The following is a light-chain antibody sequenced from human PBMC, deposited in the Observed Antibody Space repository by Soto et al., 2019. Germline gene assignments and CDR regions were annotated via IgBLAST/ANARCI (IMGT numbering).Light chain of an antibody. CDR1: SSNLGSNT. CDR3: PAWDDSLNGWV. Sequence: QSVLTQPPSASGTPGQRVAMSCAGSSSNLGSNTVNWYKHLPGMAPTLLIYNNDERPSGVPDRVSGSKSGTSASLAISGLQSEDEADYYCPAWDDSLNGWVFGGGPKLTVL. V-gene: IGLV1-44*01. CDR2: NND. J-gene: IGLJ3*02.